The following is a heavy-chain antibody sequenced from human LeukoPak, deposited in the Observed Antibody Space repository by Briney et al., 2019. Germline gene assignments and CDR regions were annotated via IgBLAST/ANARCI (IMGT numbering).Heavy chain of an antibody. V-gene: IGHV3-21*01. J-gene: IGHJ4*02. CDR2: ISSSSSYI. Sequence: GGSLRLSCAASGFTFSSYSMNWVRQAPGKGLEWVSSISSSSSYIYYADSVKGRFTISRDNAKNSLYLQMNSLRAEDTAVYYCARVGRFFTGSPTYYYDSSGYYIDYWGQGTLVTVSS. CDR1: GFTFSSYS. D-gene: IGHD3-22*01. CDR3: ARVGRFFTGSPTYYYDSSGYYIDY.